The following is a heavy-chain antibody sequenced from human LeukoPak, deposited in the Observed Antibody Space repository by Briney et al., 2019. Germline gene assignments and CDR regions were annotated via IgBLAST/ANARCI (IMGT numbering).Heavy chain of an antibody. CDR3: AKDPSQYSSDAFDI. CDR2: ISWNSGSI. CDR1: GFTFDDYA. V-gene: IGHV3-9*01. Sequence: GRSLRLSCAASGFTFDDYAMHWVRQAPGKGLEWVSGISWNSGSIGYADSVKGRFTISRDNAKNSLYLQMNSLRAEDTALYYCAKDPSQYSSDAFDIWGQGTMVTVSS. D-gene: IGHD2/OR15-2a*01. J-gene: IGHJ3*02.